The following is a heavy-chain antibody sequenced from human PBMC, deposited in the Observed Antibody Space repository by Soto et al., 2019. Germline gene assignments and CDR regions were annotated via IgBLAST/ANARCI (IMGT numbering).Heavy chain of an antibody. CDR1: GYSFTSYW. J-gene: IGHJ6*02. V-gene: IGHV5-51*01. CDR3: AGGGVGGFIPRTRDYYSMDV. Sequence: GESLKISCKGSGYSFTSYWIGWVRQMPGKGLEWMGIIYPGDSDTRYSPSFQGQVTISADKSISTAYLQWSSLKASDTAMYYWAGGGVGGFIPRTRDYYSMDVWGQGTRVTFPS. CDR2: IYPGDSDT. D-gene: IGHD3-10*01.